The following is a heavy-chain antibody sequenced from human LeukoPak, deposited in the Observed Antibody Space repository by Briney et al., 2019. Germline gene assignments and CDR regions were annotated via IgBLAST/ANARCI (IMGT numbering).Heavy chain of an antibody. CDR1: GFTFSSYS. J-gene: IGHJ3*02. CDR2: ISSSSSYI. Sequence: GGSLRLSCAASGFTFSSYSMNWVRQAPGKGLEWVSSISSSSSYIYYADSVKGRFTISRDNAKNSLYLQMNSLRVEDTAVYYCTRGPPIDAFDIWGQGTMVTVSS. CDR3: TRGPPIDAFDI. V-gene: IGHV3-21*01.